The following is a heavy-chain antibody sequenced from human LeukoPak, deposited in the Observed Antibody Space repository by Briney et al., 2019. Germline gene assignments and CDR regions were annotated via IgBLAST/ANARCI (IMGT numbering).Heavy chain of an antibody. CDR1: GYTFTDYY. J-gene: IGHJ6*02. CDR2: VIPILGIA. Sequence: SVKVSCKASGYTFTDYYIHWVRQAPGQGLEWMGRVIPILGIANYAQKFQGRVTITADKSTSTAYMELSSLRSEDTAVYYCARVKEGYCSSTSCYGSKSYYYGMDVWGQGTTVTVSS. D-gene: IGHD2-2*01. CDR3: ARVKEGYCSSTSCYGSKSYYYGMDV. V-gene: IGHV1-69*04.